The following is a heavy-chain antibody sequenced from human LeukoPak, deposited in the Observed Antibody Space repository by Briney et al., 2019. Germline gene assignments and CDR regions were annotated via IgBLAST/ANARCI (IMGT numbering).Heavy chain of an antibody. D-gene: IGHD5-24*01. CDR3: ARDRGMATSKYYYYGMDV. V-gene: IGHV3-7*01. Sequence: GGSLRLPCAASGFTFSSYWMSWVRQAPGKGLEWVANIKQDGSEKYYVDSVKGQFTISRDNAKNSLYLQMNSLRAEDTAVYYCARDRGMATSKYYYYGMDVWGQGTTVTVSS. CDR1: GFTFSSYW. CDR2: IKQDGSEK. J-gene: IGHJ6*02.